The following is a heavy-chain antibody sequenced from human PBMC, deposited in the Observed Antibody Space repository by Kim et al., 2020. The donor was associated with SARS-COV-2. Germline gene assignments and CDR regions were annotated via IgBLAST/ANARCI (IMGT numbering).Heavy chain of an antibody. CDR1: GFTFSSYA. CDR2: ISGSGGST. D-gene: IGHD1-1*01. V-gene: IGHV3-23*01. J-gene: IGHJ3*02. CDR3: AKVIGPEPDAFDI. Sequence: GGSLRLSCAASGFTFSSYAMSWVRQAPGNGLEWVSAISGSGGSTYYADSVKGRFTISRDNSKNTLYLQMNSLRAEDTAVYYCAKVIGPEPDAFDIWGQGTMVTVSS.